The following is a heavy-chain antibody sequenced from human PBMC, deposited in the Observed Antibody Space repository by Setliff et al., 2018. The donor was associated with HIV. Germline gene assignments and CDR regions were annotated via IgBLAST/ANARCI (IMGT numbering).Heavy chain of an antibody. J-gene: IGHJ6*02. V-gene: IGHV3-7*01. CDR2: IKQDGSEK. Sequence: GGSLRLSCAASGLTFSRYWMSWVRQAPGQGLEWVATIKQDGSEKYYVDSVKGRFTISRDNAKYSVFLQMDSLRAEDTTVYYCARKLQPGYGMDVWGQGTTVTVSS. CDR1: GLTFSRYW. D-gene: IGHD5-18*01. CDR3: ARKLQPGYGMDV.